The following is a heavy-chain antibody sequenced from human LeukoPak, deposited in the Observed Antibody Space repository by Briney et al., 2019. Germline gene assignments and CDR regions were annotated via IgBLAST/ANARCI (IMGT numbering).Heavy chain of an antibody. CDR3: AKDRRTVSRWNSDWFDP. CDR2: ISGSGDST. CDR1: GFTFSSYA. J-gene: IGHJ5*02. Sequence: GGSLRLSCAASGFTFSSYAMSWVRQAPGKGLEWVSAISGSGDSTYYADSVKGRFTISRDNSKNTLYLQMHSLRVEDTAIYYCAKDRRTVSRWNSDWFDPWGQGTLVSVSS. V-gene: IGHV3-23*01. D-gene: IGHD1-7*01.